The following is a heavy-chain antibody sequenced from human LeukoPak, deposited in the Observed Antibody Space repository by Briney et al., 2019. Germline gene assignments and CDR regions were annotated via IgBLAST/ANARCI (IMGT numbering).Heavy chain of an antibody. CDR3: ARIRFSGTTRSTNFDY. V-gene: IGHV1-2*06. J-gene: IGHJ4*02. D-gene: IGHD1-1*01. CDR2: INPNSGGT. Sequence: ASVKVSXKASGYTFTGYYMHWVRQAPGQGLEWMGRINPNSGGTNYAQKFQGRVTMTRDTSISPAYMELSRLRSDDTAVYYCARIRFSGTTRSTNFDYWGQGTLVTVSS. CDR1: GYTFTGYY.